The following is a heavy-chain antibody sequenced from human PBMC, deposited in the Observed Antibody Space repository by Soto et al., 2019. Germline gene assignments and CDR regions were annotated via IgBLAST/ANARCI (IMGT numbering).Heavy chain of an antibody. J-gene: IGHJ4*02. CDR2: IIPIFGTA. CDR3: ARIYDSSGYYFENY. V-gene: IGHV1-69*01. D-gene: IGHD3-22*01. Sequence: QVQLVPSGAEVKKPGSSVKVSCKASGGTFSSYAISWVRQAPGQGLEWMGGIIPIFGTANYAQKFQGRVKITADESTITAYMELSSLRYEDTDVYYCARIYDSSGYYFENYWGQGTLITVSS. CDR1: GGTFSSYA.